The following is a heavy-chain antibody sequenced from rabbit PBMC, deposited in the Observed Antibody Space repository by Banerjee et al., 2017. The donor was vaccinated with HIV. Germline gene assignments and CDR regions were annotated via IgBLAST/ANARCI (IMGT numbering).Heavy chain of an antibody. J-gene: IGHJ4*01. Sequence: QEQLEESGGDLVQPGASLTLTGKASGFSFSSGYDMCWVGQAPGKGLEWIASIYTGDGSTYYASWAKGRFTISKTSSTTVTLQMTSLTAADTATYFCASNDAGYPGGGGALNLWGPGTLVTVS. CDR1: GFSFSSGYD. D-gene: IGHD7-1*01. CDR3: ASNDAGYPGGGGALNL. CDR2: IYTGDGST. V-gene: IGHV1S45*01.